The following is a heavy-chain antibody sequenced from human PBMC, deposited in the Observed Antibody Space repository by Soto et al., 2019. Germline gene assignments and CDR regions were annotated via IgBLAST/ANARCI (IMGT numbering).Heavy chain of an antibody. CDR2: ISWNSGSI. Sequence: LRLSCAASGFTFDDYAMHWVRQAPGKGLEWVSGISWNSGSIGYADSVKGRFTISRDNAKNSLYLQMNSLRAEDTVLYYCAKDMAKNYYDSSGYFDYWGQGTLVTVSS. D-gene: IGHD3-22*01. CDR1: GFTFDDYA. CDR3: AKDMAKNYYDSSGYFDY. V-gene: IGHV3-9*01. J-gene: IGHJ4*02.